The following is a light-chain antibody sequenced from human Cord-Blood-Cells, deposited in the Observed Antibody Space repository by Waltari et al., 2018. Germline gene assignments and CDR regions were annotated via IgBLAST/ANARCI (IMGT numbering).Light chain of an antibody. CDR2: DVS. V-gene: IGLV2-14*01. J-gene: IGLJ2*01. CDR3: SSYTSSSTV. CDR1: SSAVGAYNY. Sequence: QSALTQPASVSGSPGQSLTIACPGTSSAVGAYNYFSWYQQPPGNAPKLTIYDVSHRPSGVSKRFSGSKSGNTASLTISGLQAEDEADYYCSSYTSSSTVFGGGTKLTVL.